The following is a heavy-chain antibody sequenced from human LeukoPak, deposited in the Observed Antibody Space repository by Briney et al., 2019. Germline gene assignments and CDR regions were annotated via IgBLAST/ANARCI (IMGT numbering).Heavy chain of an antibody. CDR2: IYTSGST. Sequence: TSETLSLTCTVSGGSISSGSYYWSWIRQPAGKGLEWIGRIYTSGSTNYNPSLKSRVTISVDTSKKQFSLKLTSVTAADSAIYYCARSYTSSWRSPFDLWGQGALVTVSS. CDR3: ARSYTSSWRSPFDL. D-gene: IGHD6-13*01. V-gene: IGHV4-61*02. J-gene: IGHJ4*02. CDR1: GGSISSGSYY.